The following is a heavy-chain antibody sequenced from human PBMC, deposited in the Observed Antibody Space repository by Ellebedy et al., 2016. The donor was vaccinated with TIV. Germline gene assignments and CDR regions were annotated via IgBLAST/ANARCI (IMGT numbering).Heavy chain of an antibody. J-gene: IGHJ6*02. CDR3: ARVRWATVARGVPFHYGMDV. D-gene: IGHD3-10*01. CDR2: FLPMFGTA. Sequence: ASVKVSCKAFGGTFSTYALNWVRQAPGQGLEWIGAFLPMFGTATSAQKFQGRVTITADESLTTAYMDLSSLRSEDTAVYYCARVRWATVARGVPFHYGMDVWGQGTTVT. CDR1: GGTFSTYA. V-gene: IGHV1-69*13.